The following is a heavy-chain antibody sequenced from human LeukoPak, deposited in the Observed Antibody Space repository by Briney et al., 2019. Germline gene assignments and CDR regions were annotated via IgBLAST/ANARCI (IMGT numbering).Heavy chain of an antibody. D-gene: IGHD6-19*01. J-gene: IGHJ4*02. CDR1: GGSISSGSYY. Sequence: SQTLSLTCTVSGGSISSGSYYWSWIRQPAGKGLEWIGEIYHSGSTNYNPSLKSRVTISVDKSKNQFSLKLSSVTAADTAVYYCARIRYSSGWLDYWGQGTLVTVSS. CDR2: IYHSGST. CDR3: ARIRYSSGWLDY. V-gene: IGHV4-61*09.